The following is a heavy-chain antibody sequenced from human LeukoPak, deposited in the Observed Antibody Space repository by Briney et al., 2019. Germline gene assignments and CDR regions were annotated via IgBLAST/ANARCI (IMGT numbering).Heavy chain of an antibody. D-gene: IGHD6-19*01. J-gene: IGHJ4*01. CDR3: ARASVAGTGSDY. CDR2: INPNSGGT. V-gene: IGHV1-2*02. Sequence: ASVKVSCKASGYTSTGYYMHWVRQAPGQGLEWMGWINPNSGGTNYAQKFQGRVTMTRDTSISTAYMELSRLRSDDTAVYYCARASVAGTGSDYWGHGTLVTVSS. CDR1: GYTSTGYY.